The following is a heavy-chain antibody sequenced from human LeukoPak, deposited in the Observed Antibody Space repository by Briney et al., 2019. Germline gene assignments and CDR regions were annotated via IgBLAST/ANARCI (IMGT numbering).Heavy chain of an antibody. CDR3: ARVGSRGDWFDY. Sequence: GGSLRLSCAASGFTFSTYNVLWGRQTPGEGVEWLFYINSGGSAVHYADSVKDRFTFSRDNAKNSLYLQMNSLKVEDTGIYYCARVGSRGDWFDYWGQGTRVTVSS. V-gene: IGHV3-48*01. CDR2: INSGGSAV. J-gene: IGHJ5*01. D-gene: IGHD1-26*01. CDR1: GFTFSTYN.